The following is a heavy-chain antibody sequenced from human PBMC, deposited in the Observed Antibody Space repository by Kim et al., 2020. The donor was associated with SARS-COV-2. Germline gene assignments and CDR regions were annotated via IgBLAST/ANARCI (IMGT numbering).Heavy chain of an antibody. Sequence: ADSVKGRFTISRDNSKNSLYLQMNSLRTEDTALYYCARARIAVAGEYFDYWGQGTLVTVSS. D-gene: IGHD6-19*01. CDR3: ARARIAVAGEYFDY. V-gene: IGHV3-43*01. J-gene: IGHJ4*02.